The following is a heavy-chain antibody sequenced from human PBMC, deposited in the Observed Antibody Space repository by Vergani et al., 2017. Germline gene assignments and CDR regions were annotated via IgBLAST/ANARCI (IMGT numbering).Heavy chain of an antibody. D-gene: IGHD2-15*01. CDR3: ARVCRRVVAATFNWFDP. J-gene: IGHJ5*02. CDR1: GYSFTSYW. V-gene: IGHV5-51*01. CDR2: IYYSGST. Sequence: EVQLVQSGAEVKKPGESLKISCKGSGYSFTSYWIGWVRQMPGKGLEWIGYIYYSGSTYYNPSLKSRVTISVDTSKNQFSLKLSSVTAADTAVYYCARVCRRVVAATFNWFDPWGQGTLVTVSS.